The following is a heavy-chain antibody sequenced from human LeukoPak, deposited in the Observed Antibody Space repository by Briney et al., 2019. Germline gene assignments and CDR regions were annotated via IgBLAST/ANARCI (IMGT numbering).Heavy chain of an antibody. CDR3: ARASQTYSSGWYGDYFDY. CDR1: RFTFSSYA. D-gene: IGHD6-19*01. Sequence: GRSLRLSCAASRFTFSSYAMHWVRQAPGKGLEWVAIISYDGSNKYYADSVKGRFTISRDNSKNTLYLQMNSLRAEDTAVYYCARASQTYSSGWYGDYFDYWGQGTLVTVSS. CDR2: ISYDGSNK. V-gene: IGHV3-30-3*01. J-gene: IGHJ4*02.